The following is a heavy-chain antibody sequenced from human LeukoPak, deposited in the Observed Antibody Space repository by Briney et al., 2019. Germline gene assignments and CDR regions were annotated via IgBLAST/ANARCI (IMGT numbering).Heavy chain of an antibody. CDR1: GFNFSMYA. CDR2: ASYDGSNK. V-gene: IGHV3-30-3*01. Sequence: GGSLRLSCAASGFNFSMYAMHWVRQAPGKGLEWVTVASYDGSNKFYAAPVKGRFTISRDNSKNTLYVHMGGLSAEDTAVYYCARVSDCGGDCYSEYYFDYWGQGTLVTVSS. CDR3: ARVSDCGGDCYSEYYFDY. J-gene: IGHJ4*02. D-gene: IGHD2-21*02.